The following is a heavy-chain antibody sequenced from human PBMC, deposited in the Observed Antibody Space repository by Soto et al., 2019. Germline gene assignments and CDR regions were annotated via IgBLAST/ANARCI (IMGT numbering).Heavy chain of an antibody. CDR2: IYYSGST. D-gene: IGHD2-8*01. CDR3: ARHPRGYCTNGVCYNAYWFDP. V-gene: IGHV4-39*01. J-gene: IGHJ5*02. Sequence: SETLSLTCTVSGGSISSSSYYWGWIRQPPGKGLEWIGSIYYSGSTYYNPSLKSRFTISVDTSKNQFSLKLSSVTAADTAVYYCARHPRGYCTNGVCYNAYWFDPWGQGTLVTVSS. CDR1: GGSISSSSYY.